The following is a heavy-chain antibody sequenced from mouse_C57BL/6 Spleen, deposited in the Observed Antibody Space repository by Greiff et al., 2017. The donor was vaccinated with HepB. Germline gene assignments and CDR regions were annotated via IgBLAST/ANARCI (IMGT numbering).Heavy chain of an antibody. CDR1: GYAFSSYW. Sequence: QVQLKESGAELVKPGASVKISCKASGYAFSSYWLNWVKQRPGKGLEWIGQIYPGDGDTNYNGKFKGKATLTADKSSSTADMQLSSLTSEDSAVYFCARYYYGSSYWYFDVWGTGTTVTVSS. V-gene: IGHV1-80*01. CDR3: ARYYYGSSYWYFDV. CDR2: IYPGDGDT. D-gene: IGHD1-1*01. J-gene: IGHJ1*03.